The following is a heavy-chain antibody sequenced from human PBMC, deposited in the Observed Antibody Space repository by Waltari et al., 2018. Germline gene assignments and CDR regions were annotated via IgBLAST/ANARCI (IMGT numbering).Heavy chain of an antibody. D-gene: IGHD3-16*01. CDR1: GFSFGDYA. Sequence: EVQLMESGGTLVPPGRSLRLSCTTNGFSFGDYALSWFRQAPGKGREWVGVIRNQAYGAETEYAASVKDGYDISRDDFKGIAYLQMNNLKMEDTAMYYCSRVKSWGAGDDWGQGTLVTVSS. V-gene: IGHV3-49*03. CDR3: SRVKSWGAGDD. J-gene: IGHJ4*02. CDR2: IRNQAYGAET.